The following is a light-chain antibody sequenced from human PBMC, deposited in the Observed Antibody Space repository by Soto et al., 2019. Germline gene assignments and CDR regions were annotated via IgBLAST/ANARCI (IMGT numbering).Light chain of an antibody. Sequence: VMTQSPATLSVSPGERATLSCRASQSVSNNLAWYQQKPGQAPRLLIYFASTRATGIPAGFSGSGSETEFTLTISRLQSEDFAVYYCQHYNKWPLTFGGGTKVETK. V-gene: IGKV3-15*01. J-gene: IGKJ4*01. CDR2: FAS. CDR1: QSVSNN. CDR3: QHYNKWPLT.